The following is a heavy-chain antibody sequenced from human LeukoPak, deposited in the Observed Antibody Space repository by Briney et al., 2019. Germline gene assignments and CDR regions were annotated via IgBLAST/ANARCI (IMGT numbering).Heavy chain of an antibody. CDR2: INSDGINT. CDR3: ARVPYSSSWYGYYYYMDV. J-gene: IGHJ6*03. Sequence: GGSLRLSCAASGFTFSNYWMHWVRQAPGKGLVWVSRINSDGINTSYADSVKGRFTISRDNAKNSLYLQMNSLRAEDTAVYYCARVPYSSSWYGYYYYMDVWGKGTTVTISS. V-gene: IGHV3-74*01. CDR1: GFTFSNYW. D-gene: IGHD6-13*01.